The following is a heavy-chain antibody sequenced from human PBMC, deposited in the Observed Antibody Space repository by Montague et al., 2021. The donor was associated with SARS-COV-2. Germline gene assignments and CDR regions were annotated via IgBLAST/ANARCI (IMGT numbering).Heavy chain of an antibody. CDR3: ARDTRIAMLVVVTRYGLDV. CDR2: IYYTGST. Sequence: SETLSLTCTVSGSSISSGYYWGWIRQPPGKGLGWIGSIYYTGSTYYNPSLKSRVTISVDTSKNQFSLKLSSVTAADTAVYYCARDTRIAMLVVVTRYGLDVWGQGTTVTVSS. D-gene: IGHD3-22*01. V-gene: IGHV4-38-2*02. J-gene: IGHJ6*02. CDR1: GSSISSGYY.